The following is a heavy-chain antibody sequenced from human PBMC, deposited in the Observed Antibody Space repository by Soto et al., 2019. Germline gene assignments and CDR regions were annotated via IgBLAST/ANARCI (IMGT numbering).Heavy chain of an antibody. Sequence: GSLRLSCQASGFNFDNYGMHWVRQAPGKGLEWVAVITYDGSFQYYADSVKGRFTISRDNSKNTLSLHLNTLKPEDTAVYHCAKDRVGGTFYAPLAFWGQGTLVTVSS. CDR1: GFNFDNYG. CDR3: AKDRVGGTFYAPLAF. V-gene: IGHV3-30*18. CDR2: ITYDGSFQ. D-gene: IGHD1-7*01. J-gene: IGHJ4*02.